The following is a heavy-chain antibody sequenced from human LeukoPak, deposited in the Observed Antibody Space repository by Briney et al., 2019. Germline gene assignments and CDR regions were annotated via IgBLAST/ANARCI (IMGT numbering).Heavy chain of an antibody. V-gene: IGHV4/OR15-8*01. CDR1: GGSIDSTNW. J-gene: IGHJ4*02. Sequence: SETLSLTCDVSGGSIDSTNWWNWVRQPPGKGLEWIGEIHHDGRINYNPSLKSRVTLSVDESKNQFSLRLNSVTAADTAMYYCARSHDHLWGNYPDYWGQGTLVTVSS. D-gene: IGHD3-16*02. CDR3: ARSHDHLWGNYPDY. CDR2: IHHDGRI.